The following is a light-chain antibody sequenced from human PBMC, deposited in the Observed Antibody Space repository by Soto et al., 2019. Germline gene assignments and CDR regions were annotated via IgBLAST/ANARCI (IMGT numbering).Light chain of an antibody. CDR1: QDISNY. CDR3: QQYDNLSSLT. CDR2: DAS. V-gene: IGKV1-33*01. J-gene: IGKJ4*01. Sequence: DIQMTQSPSSLSASVGDRVTITCQASQDISNYLNWYQQKPGKAPKLLIYDASNLETGVPSRFSGSGSRTDFTFTISSLQPEDIATYYCQQYDNLSSLTFGGGTKVEIK.